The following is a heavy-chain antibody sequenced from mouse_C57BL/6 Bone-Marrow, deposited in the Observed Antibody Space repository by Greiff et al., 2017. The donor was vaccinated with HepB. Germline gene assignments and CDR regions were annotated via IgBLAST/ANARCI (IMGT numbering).Heavy chain of an antibody. CDR1: GYSFTAYY. J-gene: IGHJ2*01. V-gene: IGHV1-42*01. Sequence: VQLQQSGPELVKPGASVKISCKASGYSFTAYYMNWVKQSPEKSLEWIGEINPSTGGTTYNQKFKAKATLTVDKSSSTAYMQLKSLTSEDSAVYYCARWFLYWGQGTTLTVSS. CDR3: ARWFLY. CDR2: INPSTGGT. D-gene: IGHD2-2*01.